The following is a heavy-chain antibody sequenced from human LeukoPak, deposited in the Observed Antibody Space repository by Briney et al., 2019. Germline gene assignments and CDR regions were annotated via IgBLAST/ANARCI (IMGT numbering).Heavy chain of an antibody. D-gene: IGHD3-3*01. CDR3: ARDAYDFWSGLGVRWFDP. J-gene: IGHJ5*02. Sequence: SETLSLTCTVSGGSISSYYWSWIRQPPGKGLEWIGYIYYSGSTNYNPSLKSRVTISVDTSKNQFSLKLSSVTAADTAVYYCARDAYDFWSGLGVRWFDPWGQGTLVTVSS. CDR2: IYYSGST. CDR1: GGSISSYY. V-gene: IGHV4-59*01.